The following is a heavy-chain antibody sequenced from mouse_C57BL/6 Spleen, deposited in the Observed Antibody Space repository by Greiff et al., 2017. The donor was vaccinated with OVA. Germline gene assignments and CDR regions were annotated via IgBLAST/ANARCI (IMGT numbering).Heavy chain of an antibody. CDR2: ISSKSSNYAT. CDR1: GFTFNTYA. D-gene: IGHD3-3*01. Sequence: VLLVESGGGLAQPKASLKLSCAASGFTFNTYAMHWVRQAPGQGLEWVARISSKSSNYATYYADSVKDRITNSRDDSQSRLDLKMNNLRTEEAAMYYCGGRTGYYAMDYWGQGTSVTVSS. V-gene: IGHV10-3*01. CDR3: GGRTGYYAMDY. J-gene: IGHJ4*01.